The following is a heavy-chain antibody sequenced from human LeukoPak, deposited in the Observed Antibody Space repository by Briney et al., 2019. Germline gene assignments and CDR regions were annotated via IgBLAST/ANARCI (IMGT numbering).Heavy chain of an antibody. Sequence: SETLSLTRTVSGGSVSSGSYYWSWIRQPPGKGLEWIGYIYYSGSTNYNPSLKSRVTISVDTSKNQFSLKLSSVTAADTAVYYCAREITMVRGGFDLWGRGTLVTVSS. V-gene: IGHV4-61*01. J-gene: IGHJ2*01. CDR2: IYYSGST. CDR3: AREITMVRGGFDL. D-gene: IGHD3-10*01. CDR1: GGSVSSGSYY.